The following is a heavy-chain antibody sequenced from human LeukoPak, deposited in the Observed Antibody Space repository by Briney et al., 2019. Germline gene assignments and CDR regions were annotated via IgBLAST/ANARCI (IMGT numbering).Heavy chain of an antibody. Sequence: ASVKVSCKASGGTFSSYAISWVRQAPGQGLEWMGGIIPIFGTANYAQKFPGRVTITADESTSTAYMELSSLRSEDTAVYYCARALVRWYQLGRDRRNYYYYMDVWGKGTTVTVSS. J-gene: IGHJ6*03. CDR3: ARALVRWYQLGRDRRNYYYYMDV. D-gene: IGHD4-23*01. V-gene: IGHV1-69*13. CDR2: IIPIFGTA. CDR1: GGTFSSYA.